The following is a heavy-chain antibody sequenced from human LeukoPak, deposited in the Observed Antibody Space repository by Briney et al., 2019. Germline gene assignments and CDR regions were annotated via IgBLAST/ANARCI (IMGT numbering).Heavy chain of an antibody. CDR1: GFTFSSRA. CDR3: AKSLDGSGSYYNGGY. V-gene: IGHV3-23*01. D-gene: IGHD3-10*01. CDR2: ISGSGDST. J-gene: IGHJ4*02. Sequence: GGSLRLSCAASGFTFSSRAMNWVRQAPGKGLEWVSTISGSGDSTYYADSVAGRFVISRDNSKNTLYLQMNSLRAEDTALYFCAKSLDGSGSYYNGGYWGQGTLVTVSS.